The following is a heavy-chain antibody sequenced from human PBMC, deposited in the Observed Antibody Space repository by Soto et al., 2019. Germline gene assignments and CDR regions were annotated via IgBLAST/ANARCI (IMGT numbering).Heavy chain of an antibody. CDR2: INPNSGDT. D-gene: IGHD6-13*01. V-gene: IGHV1-2*04. CDR1: GYTFTGYY. CDR3: ARLAAAGTSFDY. Sequence: GASVKVSCKASGYTFTGYYTHWVRQAPGQGLEWMGWINPNSGDTNYAQKFQGWVAMTRDTSITTAYMELSRLKPDDTAVYYCARLAAAGTSFDYWGQGTPVTVSS. J-gene: IGHJ4*02.